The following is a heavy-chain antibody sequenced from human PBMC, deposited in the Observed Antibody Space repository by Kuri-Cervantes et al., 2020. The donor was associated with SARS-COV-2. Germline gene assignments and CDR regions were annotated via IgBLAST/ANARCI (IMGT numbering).Heavy chain of an antibody. V-gene: IGHV1-24*01. Sequence: ASVKVSCKVPGYTVTELSMHWVRQAPGKGLEWMGGFDPEYGEIIYAQKFQGRVTMTEDTSTDTEYMELSSLRSDDTAVYYCATVDYDSYGYSWHFDSWGHGTLVTVSS. CDR1: GYTVTELS. D-gene: IGHD3-22*01. CDR3: ATVDYDSYGYSWHFDS. J-gene: IGHJ4*01. CDR2: FDPEYGEI.